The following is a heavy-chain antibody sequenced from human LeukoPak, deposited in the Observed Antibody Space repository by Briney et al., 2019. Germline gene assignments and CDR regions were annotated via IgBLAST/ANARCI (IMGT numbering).Heavy chain of an antibody. V-gene: IGHV3-9*01. Sequence: GGSLRLSCAASGFTFDDYAMHWVRQAPGKGLEWVSGISWNSGSIGYADSVKGRFTISRDNAKNSLYLQMNSLRAEDTAVYYCARVQLLAPWGQGTLVTVSS. CDR3: ARVQLLAP. CDR1: GFTFDDYA. CDR2: ISWNSGSI. D-gene: IGHD1-1*01. J-gene: IGHJ5*02.